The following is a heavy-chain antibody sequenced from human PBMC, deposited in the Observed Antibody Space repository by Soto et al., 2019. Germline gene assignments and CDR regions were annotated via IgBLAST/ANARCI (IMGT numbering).Heavy chain of an antibody. CDR3: ARDRYSSSSSRSYYGMDV. D-gene: IGHD6-6*01. J-gene: IGHJ6*02. CDR1: GFTFSSYA. Sequence: PGGSLRLSCAASGFTFSSYAMHWVRQAPGKGLEWVAVISYDGSNKYYADSVKGRFTISRDNSKNTLYLQMNSLRAEDTAVYYSARDRYSSSSSRSYYGMDVWGQGTTVTVSS. CDR2: ISYDGSNK. V-gene: IGHV3-30-3*01.